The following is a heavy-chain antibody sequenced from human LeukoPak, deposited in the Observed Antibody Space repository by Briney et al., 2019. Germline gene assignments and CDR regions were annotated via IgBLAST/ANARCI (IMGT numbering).Heavy chain of an antibody. CDR2: IYWDDEK. Sequence: VSGPTLVKPTQTLTLTCTFSGFSLSTREVGVGWIRQPPGKALEWLALIYWDDEKRYSPPLKSRLTITKDTSKNQVVLTMTNMDPVDTATYYCAHSDCSGGICYQVYFDYWGQGTLVTVSS. V-gene: IGHV2-5*02. J-gene: IGHJ4*02. CDR3: AHSDCSGGICYQVYFDY. D-gene: IGHD2-15*01. CDR1: GFSLSTREVG.